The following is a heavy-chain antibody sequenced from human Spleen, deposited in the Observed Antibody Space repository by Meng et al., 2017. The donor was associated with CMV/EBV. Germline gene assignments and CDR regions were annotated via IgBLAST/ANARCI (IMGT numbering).Heavy chain of an antibody. Sequence: SVKVSCKASGGSFSSYTISWLRQSPGQGLEWIGGSIPILGITKYAQKFQGRVTFTADKSTDTAYMELTSLRSEDTAVYYCAREGLHVVVPSVNWFDPCGQGSLVTVSS. CDR1: GGSFSSYT. CDR3: AREGLHVVVPSVNWFDP. CDR2: SIPILGIT. D-gene: IGHD2-2*01. J-gene: IGHJ5*02. V-gene: IGHV1-69*10.